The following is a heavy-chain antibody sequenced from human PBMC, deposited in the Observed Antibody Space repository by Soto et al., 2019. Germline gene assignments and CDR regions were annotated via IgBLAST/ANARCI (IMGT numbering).Heavy chain of an antibody. J-gene: IGHJ2*01. D-gene: IGHD3-22*01. V-gene: IGHV1-18*01. Sequence: QVQLVQSGAEVKKPGASVKVSCKASGYTFTSYGISWVRQAPRQGLEWMGWISAYNGNTNYAQKLQGRVTMTTDTSTSTAYMELRSLRSDDTAVYYCARDRGDYYDSSGYYNWYFDLWGRGTLVTVSS. CDR3: ARDRGDYYDSSGYYNWYFDL. CDR2: ISAYNGNT. CDR1: GYTFTSYG.